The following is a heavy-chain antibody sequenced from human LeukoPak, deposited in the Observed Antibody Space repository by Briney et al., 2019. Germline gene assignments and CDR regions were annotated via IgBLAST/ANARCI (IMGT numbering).Heavy chain of an antibody. Sequence: SETLSLTCTVSGGSISTYYWSWIRQPPGKGLEWIGYIYHSGSTKYNPSLKSRVTISVDTSKNQFSLKLRSVTAADTAVYYCARETSQKGAHYMNVWGKGTTVTISS. CDR2: IYHSGST. J-gene: IGHJ6*03. CDR3: ARETSQKGAHYMNV. D-gene: IGHD3-16*01. V-gene: IGHV4-59*01. CDR1: GGSISTYY.